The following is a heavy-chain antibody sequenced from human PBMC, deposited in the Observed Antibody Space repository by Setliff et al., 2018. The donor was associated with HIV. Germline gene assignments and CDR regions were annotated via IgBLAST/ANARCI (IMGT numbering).Heavy chain of an antibody. Sequence: ASVKVSCKASGYTFTSYAMHWVRQAPGQRLEWMGWINAGNGNIKYSQKFQGRVTITRDTSASTAYMELSSLRSEDTAVYYCARAPAKWELRFGYAFDIWGQGTMVTVSS. D-gene: IGHD1-26*01. CDR3: ARAPAKWELRFGYAFDI. CDR2: INAGNGNI. CDR1: GYTFTSYA. J-gene: IGHJ3*02. V-gene: IGHV1-3*01.